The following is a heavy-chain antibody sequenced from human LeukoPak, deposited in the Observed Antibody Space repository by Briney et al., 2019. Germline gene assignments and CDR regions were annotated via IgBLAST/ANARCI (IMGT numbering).Heavy chain of an antibody. V-gene: IGHV3-30*04. D-gene: IGHD6-6*01. J-gene: IGHJ4*02. CDR3: ARSPSYSSSFL. CDR2: ISYDGSNK. Sequence: GGSLRLSCAASGFTFSSYAMHWVRQAPGKGLEWVAVISYDGSNKYYADSVKGRFTISRDNSKNTLYLQMNSLRAEDTAVYYCARSPSYSSSFLWGQGTLVTVSS. CDR1: GFTFSSYA.